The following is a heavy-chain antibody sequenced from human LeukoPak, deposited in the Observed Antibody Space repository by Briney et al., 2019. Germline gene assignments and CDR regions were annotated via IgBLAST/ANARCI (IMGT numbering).Heavy chain of an antibody. V-gene: IGHV6-1*01. CDR1: GDSVSSNSAA. CDR3: ARAGRWVGATSYWYFDL. Sequence: SQTLSLTCAISGDSVSSNSAAWNWIRQSPSSGLEWLGRTYYRSKWYNDYAVSVKSRITINPDTSKNQFSLQLNSVTPEDTAVYYCARAGRWVGATSYWYFDLWGRGTLVTVSS. CDR2: TYYRSKWYN. D-gene: IGHD1-26*01. J-gene: IGHJ2*01.